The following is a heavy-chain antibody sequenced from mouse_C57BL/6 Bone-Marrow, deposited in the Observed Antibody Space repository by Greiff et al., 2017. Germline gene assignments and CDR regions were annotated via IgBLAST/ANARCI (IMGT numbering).Heavy chain of an antibody. CDR3: ATYCVDGLYSFDY. D-gene: IGHD2-3*01. J-gene: IGHJ2*02. CDR1: GYTFTSYG. Sequence: VQLQQSGAELVRPGSSVKMSCKTSGYTFTSYGINWVKQRPGQGLEWIGYIYTGNGYTEYNEKFKGKATLTSDTSSSTAYMQLSSLTSEDSAIYFCATYCVDGLYSFDYWGKGTSLTVSS. V-gene: IGHV1-58*01. CDR2: IYTGNGYT.